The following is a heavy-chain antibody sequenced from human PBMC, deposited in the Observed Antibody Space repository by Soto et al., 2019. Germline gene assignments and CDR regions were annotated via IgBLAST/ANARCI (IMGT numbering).Heavy chain of an antibody. Sequence: GGSLRLSCQASGFNFDNYGIHWVRQAPGKGLEWVAVISYDGSNKYYADSVKGRFTISRDNSKNTLSLHLNTLKPEDTAVYHCAKDRVGGTFYTPLGFWGQGTLVTVSS. CDR1: GFNFDNYG. J-gene: IGHJ4*02. CDR3: AKDRVGGTFYTPLGF. D-gene: IGHD1-7*01. CDR2: ISYDGSNK. V-gene: IGHV3-30*18.